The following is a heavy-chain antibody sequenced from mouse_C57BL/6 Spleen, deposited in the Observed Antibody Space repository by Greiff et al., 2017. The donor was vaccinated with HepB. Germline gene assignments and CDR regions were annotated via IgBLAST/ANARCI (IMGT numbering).Heavy chain of an antibody. CDR1: GFTFSDYY. Sequence: EVQLVESEGGLVQPGSSMKLSCTASGFTFSDYYMAWVRQIPEKGLEWVANINYDGSSTYYMDSLKSRFIISRDNAKNILYLQMGSLKSEDTATYYCARWLLLGYFDYWGQGTTLTVSS. D-gene: IGHD2-3*01. CDR3: ARWLLLGYFDY. V-gene: IGHV5-16*01. J-gene: IGHJ2*01. CDR2: INYDGSST.